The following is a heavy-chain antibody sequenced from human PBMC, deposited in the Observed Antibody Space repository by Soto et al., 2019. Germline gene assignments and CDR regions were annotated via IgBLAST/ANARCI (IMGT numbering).Heavy chain of an antibody. CDR2: INPTDSDT. CDR1: GYIFTTYW. V-gene: IGHV5-51*01. Sequence: EVQLVQSGAEVKTPGESLKISCKASGYIFTTYWIAWVRQMPGKGLEWIGIINPTDSDTRYSPSFQGQVTNSADKSISTTYLQWSSLKASDTAIYYCARQWNFDYWGQGTLVTVSS. J-gene: IGHJ4*02. CDR3: ARQWNFDY. D-gene: IGHD5-12*01.